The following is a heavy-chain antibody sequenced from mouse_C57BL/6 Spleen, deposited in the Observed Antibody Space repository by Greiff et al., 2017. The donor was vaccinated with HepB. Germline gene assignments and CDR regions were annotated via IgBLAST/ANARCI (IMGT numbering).Heavy chain of an antibody. J-gene: IGHJ2*01. D-gene: IGHD1-1*01. Sequence: QVQLQQSGAELVRPGASVTLSCKASGYTFTDYEMHWVKQTPVHGLEWIGAIDPETGGTAYNQKFKGKAILTADKSSSTAYMELRSLTSEDSAVYYCTRSITTVVADPYYFDYWGQGTTLTVSS. CDR2: IDPETGGT. CDR3: TRSITTVVADPYYFDY. CDR1: GYTFTDYE. V-gene: IGHV1-15*01.